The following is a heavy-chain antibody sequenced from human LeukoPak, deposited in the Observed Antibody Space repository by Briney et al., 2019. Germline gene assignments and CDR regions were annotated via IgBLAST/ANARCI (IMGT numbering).Heavy chain of an antibody. V-gene: IGHV3-30*03. J-gene: IGHJ4*02. Sequence: GGSLRLSCAASGFTFSSYGMHWVRQAPGKGLERVAVISYDGSNKYYADSVKGRFTISRDNSKNTLYLQMNSLRAEDTAVYYCARGQGSSWRGTFDYWGQGTLVTVSS. CDR2: ISYDGSNK. D-gene: IGHD6-13*01. CDR1: GFTFSSYG. CDR3: ARGQGSSWRGTFDY.